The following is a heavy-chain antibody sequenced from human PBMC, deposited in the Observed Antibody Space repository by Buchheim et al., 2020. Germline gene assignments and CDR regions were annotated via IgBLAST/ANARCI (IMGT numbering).Heavy chain of an antibody. D-gene: IGHD3-10*01. J-gene: IGHJ6*02. Sequence: QVQLQESGPGLVKPSQTLSLTCTVSGGSISSGDYYWSWIRQPPGKGLEWIGYIYYSGSTYYNPSLKSRFTISIDTSKNHFFLKLSSVTAADTAVYYCATWGITMVRGHRGMDVWGQGTT. CDR1: GGSISSGDYY. CDR2: IYYSGST. CDR3: ATWGITMVRGHRGMDV. V-gene: IGHV4-30-4*01.